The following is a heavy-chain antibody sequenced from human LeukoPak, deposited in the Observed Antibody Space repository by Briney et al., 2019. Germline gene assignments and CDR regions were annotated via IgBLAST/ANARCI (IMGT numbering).Heavy chain of an antibody. J-gene: IGHJ4*02. CDR2: IVNIATT. V-gene: IGHV4-61*02. CDR1: GGSISSGDYY. Sequence: PSQTLSLTCTVSGGSISSGDYYWTWIRQPPGKGLEWIGRIVNIATTNYNPSLKSRVTMSVDTSKNQFSLKLSSVTAADTAVYFCARGFSTVNSGVFDYWGQGTLVTVSS. D-gene: IGHD4-17*01. CDR3: ARGFSTVNSGVFDY.